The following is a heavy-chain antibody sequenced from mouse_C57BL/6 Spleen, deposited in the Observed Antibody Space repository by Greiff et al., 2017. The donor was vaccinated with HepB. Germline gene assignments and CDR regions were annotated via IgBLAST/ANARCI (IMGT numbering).Heavy chain of an antibody. CDR2: INPSNGGT. CDR1: GYTFTSYW. CDR3: AREKLTKGNSFDY. V-gene: IGHV1-53*01. J-gene: IGHJ2*01. D-gene: IGHD1-3*01. Sequence: QVQLQQSGTELVKPGASVKLSCKASGYTFTSYWMPWVKQRPGQGLEWIGNINPSNGGTNYNEKFKSKATLTVDKSSSTAYMQLSSLTSEDSAVYYSAREKLTKGNSFDYWGQGTTLTVSS.